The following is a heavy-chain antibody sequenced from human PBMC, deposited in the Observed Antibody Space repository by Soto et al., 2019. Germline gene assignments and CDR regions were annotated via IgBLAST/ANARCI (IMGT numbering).Heavy chain of an antibody. V-gene: IGHV1-2*02. CDR3: ARDTGNDDAFDI. J-gene: IGHJ3*02. CDR1: GYTFTGYY. CDR2: INPNSGGT. Sequence: SVKVSCKASGYTFTGYYMHWVRQAPGQGLEWMGWINPNSGGTNYAQKFQGRVTMTRDTSISTAYMELSRLRSDDTAVYYCARDTGNDDAFDIWGQGTMVTVSS. D-gene: IGHD2-8*02.